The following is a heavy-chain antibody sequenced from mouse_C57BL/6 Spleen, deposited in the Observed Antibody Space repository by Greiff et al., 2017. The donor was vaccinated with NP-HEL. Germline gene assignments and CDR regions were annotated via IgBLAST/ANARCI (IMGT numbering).Heavy chain of an antibody. J-gene: IGHJ4*01. CDR3: ARYGYDSYAMDY. CDR2: IDPSDSYT. Sequence: QVQLKQPGAELVMPGASVKLSCKASGYTFTSYWMHWVKQRPGQGLEWIGEIDPSDSYTNYNQKFKGKSTLTVDKSSSTAYMQLSSLTSEDSAVYYCARYGYDSYAMDYWGQGTSVTVSS. V-gene: IGHV1-69*01. CDR1: GYTFTSYW. D-gene: IGHD2-2*01.